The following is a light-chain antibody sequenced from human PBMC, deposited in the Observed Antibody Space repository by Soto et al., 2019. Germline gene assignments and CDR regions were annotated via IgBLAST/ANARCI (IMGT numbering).Light chain of an antibody. Sequence: QSVLTQTPSASGTPGQTVTISCSGSRSNIGNNAVSWYQQFPGTAPKLLIYNNNQRPSGVPDRFSGSKSGTSAALAISGLQSEEEDDYYCATWDDSLNARGVFGGGTKLTVL. CDR2: NNN. J-gene: IGLJ3*02. CDR1: RSNIGNNA. CDR3: ATWDDSLNARGV. V-gene: IGLV1-44*01.